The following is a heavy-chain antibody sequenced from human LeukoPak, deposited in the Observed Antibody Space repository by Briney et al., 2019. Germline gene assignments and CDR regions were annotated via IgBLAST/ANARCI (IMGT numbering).Heavy chain of an antibody. D-gene: IGHD2-15*01. V-gene: IGHV3-7*01. J-gene: IGHJ4*02. Sequence: GGSLRLSCAASGFAFANYWMVWVRQAPGKGLEWVASIGKDGSEQAYADSVKGRFTTSRDNARNSLYLQMSSLRVEDTATYYCTRDIVYLQLEYWGQGALVSVSS. CDR1: GFAFANYW. CDR3: TRDIVYLQLEY. CDR2: IGKDGSEQ.